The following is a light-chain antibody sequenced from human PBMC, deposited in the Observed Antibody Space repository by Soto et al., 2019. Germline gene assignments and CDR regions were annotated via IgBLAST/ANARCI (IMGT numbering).Light chain of an antibody. CDR3: ISYTGSGTYV. V-gene: IGLV2-14*01. CDR2: DVT. CDR1: STDVGGYKY. J-gene: IGLJ1*01. Sequence: QSVLTQPASVSGSQGQSITISCTGTSTDVGGYKYVSWYQQHPGKVPKLIIYDVTSRPSGVSDRFSGSKSGNTASLIISGLQAEDEADYYCISYTGSGTYVFGSGTKVTVL.